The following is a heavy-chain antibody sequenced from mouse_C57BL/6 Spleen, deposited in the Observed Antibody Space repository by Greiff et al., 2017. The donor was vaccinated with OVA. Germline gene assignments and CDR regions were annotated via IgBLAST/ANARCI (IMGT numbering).Heavy chain of an antibody. D-gene: IGHD2-2*01. CDR1: GYTFTSYG. CDR3: ADGYDRERDAWFAY. Sequence: VKLQESGAELARPGASVKLSCKASGYTFTSYGISWVKQRTGQGLEWIGEIYPRSGNTYYNEKFKGKATLTADKSSSTAYMELRSLTSEDSAVYFCADGYDRERDAWFAYWGQGTLVTVSA. J-gene: IGHJ3*01. CDR2: IYPRSGNT. V-gene: IGHV1-81*01.